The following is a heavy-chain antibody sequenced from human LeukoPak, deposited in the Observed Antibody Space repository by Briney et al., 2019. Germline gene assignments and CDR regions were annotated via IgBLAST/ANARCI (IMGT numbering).Heavy chain of an antibody. J-gene: IGHJ4*02. CDR1: GFTFSDYY. CDR3: AKEKLWDIALFDY. V-gene: IGHV3-11*01. CDR2: ISSSGSTI. D-gene: IGHD5-12*01. Sequence: PGGSLRLSCAASGFTFSDYYMSWIRQAPGKGLEWVSYISSSGSTIYYADSVKGRFTISRDNSKNTLYLQMNSLRAEDTAVYYCAKEKLWDIALFDYWGQGTLVTVSS.